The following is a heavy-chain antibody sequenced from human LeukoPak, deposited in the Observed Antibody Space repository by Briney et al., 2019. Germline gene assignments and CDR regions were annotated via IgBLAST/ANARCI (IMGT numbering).Heavy chain of an antibody. CDR3: AELGITMIGGV. D-gene: IGHD3-10*02. Sequence: GGSLRLSCAASGFTFSSNNMHWVRQAPGKGLEWVSYISSSSSTIYYADSVKGRFTISRDNAKNSLYLQMNSLRAEDTAVYYCAELGITMIGGVWGKGTTVTISS. CDR1: GFTFSSNN. CDR2: ISSSSSTI. J-gene: IGHJ6*04. V-gene: IGHV3-48*04.